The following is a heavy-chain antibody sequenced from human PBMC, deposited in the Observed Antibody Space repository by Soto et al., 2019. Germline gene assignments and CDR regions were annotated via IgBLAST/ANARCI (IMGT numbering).Heavy chain of an antibody. V-gene: IGHV6-1*01. Sequence: QTLSLPFVISGDSVSSNSAGCNLIRQSPSRGLEWLGRTYYKSKWNNDYALSVKSRITINPDTSKNQFSLHLYSVTPEDTAVYYCTGITWFRGMDVWGQGTPVTVSS. CDR1: GDSVSSNSAG. D-gene: IGHD3-10*01. J-gene: IGHJ6*02. CDR2: TYYKSKWNN. CDR3: TGITWFRGMDV.